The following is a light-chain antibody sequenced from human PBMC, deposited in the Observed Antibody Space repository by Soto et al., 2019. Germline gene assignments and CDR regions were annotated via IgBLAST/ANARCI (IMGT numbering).Light chain of an antibody. CDR2: AAS. CDR1: QGISSY. V-gene: IGKV1-9*01. J-gene: IGKJ4*01. CDR3: QEYQSAPLT. Sequence: DIQLTQSPSFLSASVGDRVTITCRASQGISSYLAWYQQKPGKAPNLLIYAASTLQSGVPSRFSGSGSGTEFTLTISSLQPEDFATYYCQEYQSAPLTFGGGTKVDIK.